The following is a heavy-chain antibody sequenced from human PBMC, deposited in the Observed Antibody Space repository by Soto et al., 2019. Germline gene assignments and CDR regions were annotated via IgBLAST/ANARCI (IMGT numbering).Heavy chain of an antibody. CDR1: GYTFTRYA. CDR2: INAYNGNT. D-gene: IGHD4-17*01. J-gene: IGHJ4*02. Sequence: QVQLVQSGAEVKKPGASVKVSCKPSGYTFTRYAIRWVRQAPGQGLEWMGWINAYNGNTNYAQKLQGIVTMTTDTSTSTAYMELRSLRSDDTAVYYCARDVAYGLIDYWGQGTLVTVSS. V-gene: IGHV1-18*01. CDR3: ARDVAYGLIDY.